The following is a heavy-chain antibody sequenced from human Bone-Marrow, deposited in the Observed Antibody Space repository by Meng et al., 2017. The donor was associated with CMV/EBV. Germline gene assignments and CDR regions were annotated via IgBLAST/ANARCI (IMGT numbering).Heavy chain of an antibody. CDR1: GFSLDNYG. J-gene: IGHJ4*02. D-gene: IGHD2-2*01. CDR2: ISWDSGTI. Sequence: GGSLRLSCAASGFSLDNYGMHWVRQAPGKGLEWVSGISWDSGTIDYADSVKGRFTISRDNAKKTLYLQMNSLRADDMALYFCAKGYCSSPSCLFDYWGQGTLVTVSS. V-gene: IGHV3-9*03. CDR3: AKGYCSSPSCLFDY.